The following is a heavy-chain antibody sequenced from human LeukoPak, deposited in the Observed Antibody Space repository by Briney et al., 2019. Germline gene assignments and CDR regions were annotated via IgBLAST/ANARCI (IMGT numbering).Heavy chain of an antibody. Sequence: PGGSLRLSCAASGFTFSSYEMNWVRQAPGKGPEWVSYISSSGSTIYYADSVKGRFTISRDNAKNSLYLQMNSLRAEDTAVYYCARAVYGDYPRGYFDYWGQGTLVTVSS. V-gene: IGHV3-48*03. J-gene: IGHJ4*02. D-gene: IGHD4-17*01. CDR1: GFTFSSYE. CDR3: ARAVYGDYPRGYFDY. CDR2: ISSSGSTI.